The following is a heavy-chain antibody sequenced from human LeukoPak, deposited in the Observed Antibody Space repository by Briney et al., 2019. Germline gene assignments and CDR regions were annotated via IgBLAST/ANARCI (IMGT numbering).Heavy chain of an antibody. D-gene: IGHD3-10*01. Sequence: GASVNFSCKSSGYSFTNYGVSWVRQAPGQRLECMGCISAYNVNTNYAQKLQGRVTMTTDTSTSTAYMELRSLRSDGTAVYYCARVKLRYGGYYGSVQVFGYWGQGTLVTVSS. CDR2: ISAYNVNT. J-gene: IGHJ4*02. CDR3: ARVKLRYGGYYGSVQVFGY. V-gene: IGHV1-18*01. CDR1: GYSFTNYG.